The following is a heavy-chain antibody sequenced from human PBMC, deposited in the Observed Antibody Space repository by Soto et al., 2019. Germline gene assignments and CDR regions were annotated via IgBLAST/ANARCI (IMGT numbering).Heavy chain of an antibody. CDR2: ISSSGSTI. CDR3: AKTHDGHTYGYFAN. J-gene: IGHJ4*02. V-gene: IGHV3-11*01. Sequence: QVQLVESGGGLVKPGGSLRLSCAASGFTFSDYYMSWIRQAPGKGLEWVSYISSSGSTIKYADSVQGRFTISRDNAENSLYLQMNSLRADDTAVYYCAKTHDGHTYGYFANWGQGTLATVSS. D-gene: IGHD5-18*01. CDR1: GFTFSDYY.